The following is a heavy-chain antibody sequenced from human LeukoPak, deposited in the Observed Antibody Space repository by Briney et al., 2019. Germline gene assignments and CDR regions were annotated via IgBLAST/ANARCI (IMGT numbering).Heavy chain of an antibody. V-gene: IGHV4-59*01. J-gene: IGHJ5*02. CDR2: IYYSGGT. Sequence: PSETLSLTCSVSGGSISSYYWSWIRQPPGKGLEWIGYIYYSGGTNYNPPLKSRVTISVDTSKNQFSLKLSSVTAADTAVYYCARDKELRGYYDSSGYPRSNWFDPWGQGTLVTVFS. CDR1: GGSISSYY. CDR3: ARDKELRGYYDSSGYPRSNWFDP. D-gene: IGHD3-22*01.